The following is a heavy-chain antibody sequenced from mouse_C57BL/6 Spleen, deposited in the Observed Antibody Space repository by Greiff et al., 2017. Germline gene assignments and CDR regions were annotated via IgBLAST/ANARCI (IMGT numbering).Heavy chain of an antibody. CDR1: GYTFTSYW. V-gene: IGHV1-69*01. CDR3: ARRDYGSSYRFAY. J-gene: IGHJ3*01. CDR2: IDPSDSYT. Sequence: QVQLQQSGAELVMPGASVKLSCKASGYTFTSYWMHWVKQRPGQGLEWIGEIDPSDSYTNYNQKFKGKSTLTVDKSSSTAYMQLSSLTSEDSAVYYCARRDYGSSYRFAYWGQGTLVTVSA. D-gene: IGHD1-1*01.